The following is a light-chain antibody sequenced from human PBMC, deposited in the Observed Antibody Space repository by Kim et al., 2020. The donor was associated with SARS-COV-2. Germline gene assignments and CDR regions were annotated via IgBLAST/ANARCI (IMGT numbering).Light chain of an antibody. V-gene: IGKV1-27*01. CDR1: QDIANS. J-gene: IGKJ1*01. CDR2: AAS. CDR3: QKYNSAPWT. Sequence: DIQMTQSPSSLSASVGDRVTITCRASQDIANSLAWYQQKPGKVPQVLIYAASTLQSGVPSRFSGSGSETEFTLTIGSLQTEDVATYYCQKYNSAPWTFGPGTKVDIK.